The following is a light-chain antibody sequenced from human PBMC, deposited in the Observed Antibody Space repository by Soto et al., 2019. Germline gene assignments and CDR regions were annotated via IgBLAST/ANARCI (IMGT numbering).Light chain of an antibody. CDR2: GNN. CDR1: SSNIGTDYD. J-gene: IGLJ2*01. CDR3: QSYDSSLSSVV. V-gene: IGLV1-40*01. Sequence: QPVLTQPPSVSGAPGQRVTISCTGTSSNIGTDYDVQWYQQLPGTAPKLLIYGNNNRPSGVPDRFSGSKSDTSASLAITGLQTEDEADYYCQSYDSSLSSVVFGGGTKLTVL.